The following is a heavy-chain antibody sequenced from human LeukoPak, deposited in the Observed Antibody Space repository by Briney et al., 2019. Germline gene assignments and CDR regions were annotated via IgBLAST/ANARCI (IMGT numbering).Heavy chain of an antibody. J-gene: IGHJ4*02. D-gene: IGHD3-3*01. CDR1: GYTFTGYY. CDR2: INPNSGGT. Sequence: ASVKVSCKASGYTFTGYYMHWVRQAPGQGLEWMGWINPNSGGTNYAQKFQGRVTMTRDTSISTAYMELSRLRSDDTAVYYCARATFAIFGVVTLHFDYWGQGTLVTVSS. V-gene: IGHV1-2*02. CDR3: ARATFAIFGVVTLHFDY.